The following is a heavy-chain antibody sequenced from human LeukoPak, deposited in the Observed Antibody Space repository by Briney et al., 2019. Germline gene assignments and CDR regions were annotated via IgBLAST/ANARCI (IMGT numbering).Heavy chain of an antibody. CDR1: GFTFSSYA. CDR2: ISGSGGST. V-gene: IGHV3-23*01. CDR3: AKDIRDYYDFWSGYYPLYYFDH. D-gene: IGHD3-3*01. Sequence: GGSLRLSCAASGFTFSSYAMSWVRQAPGKGLEWVSAISGSGGSTYYADSVKGRFTISRDNSKNTLYLQMNSLRAEDTAVYYCAKDIRDYYDFWSGYYPLYYFDHWGQGTLVTVSS. J-gene: IGHJ4*02.